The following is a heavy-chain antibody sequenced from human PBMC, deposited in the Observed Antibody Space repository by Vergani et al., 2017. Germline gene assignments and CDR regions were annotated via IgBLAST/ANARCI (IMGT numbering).Heavy chain of an antibody. CDR3: ARHSTVEWLVKLGWIDP. Sequence: QLQLQESGPGLVKPSATLSLTWSVSGAYIKSSNYYWGWIRQPPGKGLEWIASIYYNGSTYYNPSLKSRVTISVDTSKNQFSLKLSSVTAADTAVYVCARHSTVEWLVKLGWIDPWGQGILVTVSS. D-gene: IGHD6-19*01. CDR2: IYYNGST. J-gene: IGHJ5*02. V-gene: IGHV4-39*01. CDR1: GAYIKSSNYY.